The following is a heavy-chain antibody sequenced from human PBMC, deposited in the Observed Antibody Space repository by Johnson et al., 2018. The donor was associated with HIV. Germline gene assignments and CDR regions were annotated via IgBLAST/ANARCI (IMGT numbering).Heavy chain of an antibody. CDR2: ISGSGGST. D-gene: IGHD1-26*01. V-gene: IGHV3-23*04. J-gene: IGHJ3*02. CDR1: GFTFSSYA. CDR3: AREGSGSYQI. Sequence: VQLVESGGGLVQPGGSLRLSCAASGFTFSSYAMSWVRQAPGKGLEWVSAISGSGGSTYYADSVKGRFTISRDNSRNTVYLQMSGLRSEDTAIYYCAREGSGSYQIWGQGTMVTVSS.